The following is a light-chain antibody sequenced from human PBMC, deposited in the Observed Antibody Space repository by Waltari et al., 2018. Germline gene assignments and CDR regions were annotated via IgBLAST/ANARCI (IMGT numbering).Light chain of an antibody. CDR2: GAS. V-gene: IGKV3-15*01. CDR1: QSIRNK. CDR3: LQYNNWPLYT. J-gene: IGKJ2*01. Sequence: EIVMTQSAATLSVSPGDRATLSCRASQSIRNKLAWYQQKPGQAPRLLIYGASNRATACPARFSGTGSGTEFTLTISSLQSEDLAVYYCLQYNNWPLYTFGQGTKLEI.